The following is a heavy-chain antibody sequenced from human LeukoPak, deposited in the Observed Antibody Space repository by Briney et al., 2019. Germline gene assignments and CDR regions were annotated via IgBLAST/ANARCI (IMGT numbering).Heavy chain of an antibody. D-gene: IGHD1-26*01. Sequence: GGSLRLSCAASGFTFSSYSMNWVRQAPGKGLEWVSSISSSGSYIHSADSVKGRFTISRDNAKNSLYLQMNSLRAEDTAVYYCARDGIIAQKGRSPNNYYYMDVWGKGTTVTVSS. CDR1: GFTFSSYS. CDR2: ISSSGSYI. V-gene: IGHV3-21*01. J-gene: IGHJ6*03. CDR3: ARDGIIAQKGRSPNNYYYMDV.